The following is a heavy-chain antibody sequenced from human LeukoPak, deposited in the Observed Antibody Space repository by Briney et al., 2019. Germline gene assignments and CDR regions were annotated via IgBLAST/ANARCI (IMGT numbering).Heavy chain of an antibody. CDR1: GFTFSSYG. J-gene: IGHJ4*02. CDR3: ARGGYDGDYFDY. Sequence: GRSLRLSCAASGFTFSSYGMHWVRQAPGKGLEWVAVISYDGSNKYYADSVKGRFTISRDNAKNSLYLQMNSLRAEDTAVYYCARGGYDGDYFDYWGQGTLVTVSS. CDR2: ISYDGSNK. V-gene: IGHV3-30*03. D-gene: IGHD5-12*01.